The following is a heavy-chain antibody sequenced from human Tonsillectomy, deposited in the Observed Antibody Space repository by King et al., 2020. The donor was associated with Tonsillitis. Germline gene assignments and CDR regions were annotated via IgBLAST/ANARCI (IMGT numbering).Heavy chain of an antibody. Sequence: VQLVESGGGLVKPGGSLRLSCEASGFTFRNYNVNWVRQAPGKGLEWVSSISSDSSFIYYADSVKGRFTISRDNTKNSLYLQMNSLRAEDTAMYYCAREGFAYGWGGGLNYYYGMDVWGQGTTVTVSS. CDR2: ISSDSSFI. CDR1: GFTFRNYN. CDR3: AREGFAYGWGGGLNYYYGMDV. V-gene: IGHV3-21*01. D-gene: IGHD3-16*01. J-gene: IGHJ6*02.